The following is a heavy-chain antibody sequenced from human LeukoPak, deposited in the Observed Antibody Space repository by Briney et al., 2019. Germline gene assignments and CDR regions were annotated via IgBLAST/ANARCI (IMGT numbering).Heavy chain of an antibody. CDR1: GYTFTGYY. Sequence: ASVKVSCKASGYTFTGYYMHWVRQAPGQGLEWMGWINPNSGGTNYAQKFQGRVTMTRDTSISTAYMELSRLRSDDTAVYYCAREPYDILTGYPVYWGQGTLVTVSS. V-gene: IGHV1-2*02. CDR3: AREPYDILTGYPVY. D-gene: IGHD3-9*01. J-gene: IGHJ4*02. CDR2: INPNSGGT.